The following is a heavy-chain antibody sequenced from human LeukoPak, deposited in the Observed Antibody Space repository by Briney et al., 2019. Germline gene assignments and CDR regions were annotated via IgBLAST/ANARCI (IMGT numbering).Heavy chain of an antibody. CDR1: GFTVSSNH. CDR2: IYSGGNT. D-gene: IGHD3-22*01. Sequence: GGSLRLSCAASGFTVSSNHMTWVRQAPGKGLEWVSVIYSGGNTYYADSVKGRFTISRDNSKNTVYLQMNSLRSEDTAVYYCATDGDRYYYDTSGPYWGQGTLVTVSS. CDR3: ATDGDRYYYDTSGPY. V-gene: IGHV3-66*01. J-gene: IGHJ4*02.